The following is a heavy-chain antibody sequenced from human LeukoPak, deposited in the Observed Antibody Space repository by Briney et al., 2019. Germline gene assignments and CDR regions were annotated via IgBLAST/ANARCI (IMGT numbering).Heavy chain of an antibody. CDR3: ARDYVWGSSESDY. J-gene: IGHJ4*02. CDR2: INQDGSEK. D-gene: IGHD7-27*01. V-gene: IGHV3-7*01. CDR1: GFTVRNYW. Sequence: GRSLRLSCVASGFTVRNYWMTWFRQTPGKGLEWVGNINQDGSEKYYLDSVRGRFTISRDNAKNSIYLQMNSLRVEDTAIYYCARDYVWGSSESDYWGQGTLVTVSS.